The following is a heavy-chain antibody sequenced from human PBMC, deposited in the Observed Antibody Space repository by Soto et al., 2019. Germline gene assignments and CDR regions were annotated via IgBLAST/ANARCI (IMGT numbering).Heavy chain of an antibody. V-gene: IGHV5-10-1*01. J-gene: IGHJ6*02. Sequence: HGESLKISCKGSGYSFTSYWISWVRQMPGKGLEWMGRIDPSDSYTNYSPSFQGHVTISADKSISTAYLQWSSLKASDTAMYYCARLPVAGLYYYYYYGMDVWGQGTTVTVSS. CDR3: ARLPVAGLYYYYYYGMDV. D-gene: IGHD6-19*01. CDR2: IDPSDSYT. CDR1: GYSFTSYW.